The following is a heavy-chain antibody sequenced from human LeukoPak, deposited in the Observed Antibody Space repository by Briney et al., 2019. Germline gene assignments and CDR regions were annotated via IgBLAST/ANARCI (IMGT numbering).Heavy chain of an antibody. D-gene: IGHD2/OR15-2a*01. V-gene: IGHV3-74*01. CDR3: ARAAYYRFDY. CDR1: GFTFSSYW. J-gene: IGHJ4*02. Sequence: GGSLRLSCAASGFTFSSYWVRWVRQAPGKGLEWVARINSDGSTINHADSVRGRFTISRDNAENTLYLQMSSLRAEDTAIYFCARAAYYRFDYWGQGTLVTVSS. CDR2: INSDGSTI.